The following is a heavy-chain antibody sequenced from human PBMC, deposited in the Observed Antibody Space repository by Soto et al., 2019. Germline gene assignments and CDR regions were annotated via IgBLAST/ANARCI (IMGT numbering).Heavy chain of an antibody. CDR1: RGTFSSYA. J-gene: IGHJ4*01. CDR2: IIPIFGTA. Sequence: VKVSCQASRGTFSSYAISWARQAPGQGIEWMGGIIPIFGTANYAQKFQGRVTITADESTSTAYMELSSLRSEDTAVYYCAILEGDYGYGDPCFDYWGHGTLVTVSS. CDR3: AILEGDYGYGDPCFDY. D-gene: IGHD4-17*01. V-gene: IGHV1-69*13.